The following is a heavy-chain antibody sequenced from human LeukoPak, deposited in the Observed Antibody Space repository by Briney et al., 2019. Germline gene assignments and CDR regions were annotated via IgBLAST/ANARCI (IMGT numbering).Heavy chain of an antibody. J-gene: IGHJ1*01. CDR3: ARAIRSRGVWNFQH. CDR1: GGSISSYY. V-gene: IGHV4-59*01. CDR2: IYYSGSP. Sequence: SETLSLTCTVSGGSISSYYWSWIRQPPGKGLAWIGYIYYSGSPNYNPSLKSRVTISVDTSKNQFSLKLSSVTAADTAVYYCARAIRSRGVWNFQHWGQGTLVTVSS. D-gene: IGHD4-17*01.